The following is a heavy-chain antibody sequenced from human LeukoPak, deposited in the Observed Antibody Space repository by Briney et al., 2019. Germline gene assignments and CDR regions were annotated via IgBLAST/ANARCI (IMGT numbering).Heavy chain of an antibody. CDR3: ARVNGIAIAAASSVDY. CDR2: ISAYNGNT. J-gene: IGHJ4*02. D-gene: IGHD6-13*01. V-gene: IGHV1-18*01. CDR1: GYTFTSYG. Sequence: ASVKVSCKASGYTFTSYGISWVRQAPGQGLEWMGWISAYNGNTNYAQKLQGRVTMTTDTSTSTAYMELRSLRSDDTAVYYCARVNGIAIAAASSVDYWGQGTLVTVSS.